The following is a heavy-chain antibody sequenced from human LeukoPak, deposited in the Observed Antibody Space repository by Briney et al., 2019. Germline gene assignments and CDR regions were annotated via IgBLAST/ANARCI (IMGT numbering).Heavy chain of an antibody. CDR2: INHSGST. CDR3: ASLPLYYSRPY. D-gene: IGHD3-10*01. J-gene: IGHJ4*02. Sequence: PSETLPLTCGVSGESIIGHFWTWIRLPAGEGLQWIGEINHSGSTNYNPSLESRITISIDTSMNQFSLNLRSLTAADSAVYYCASLPLYYSRPYWGQGTLVTVSS. V-gene: IGHV4-34*01. CDR1: GESIIGHF.